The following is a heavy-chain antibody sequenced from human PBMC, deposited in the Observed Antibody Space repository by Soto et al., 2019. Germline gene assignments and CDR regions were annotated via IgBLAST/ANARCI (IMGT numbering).Heavy chain of an antibody. J-gene: IGHJ4*02. V-gene: IGHV3-33*01. CDR1: GFTFSSYG. CDR2: IWYDGSNK. D-gene: IGHD2-21*01. Sequence: GGSLRLSCAASGFTFSSYGMHWVRQAPGKGLEWVAVIWYDGSNKYYADSVKGRFTISRDNSKNTLYLQMNSLRSEDTAVYYCARGPALGDGTPYYFDYWGQGTLVTVSS. CDR3: ARGPALGDGTPYYFDY.